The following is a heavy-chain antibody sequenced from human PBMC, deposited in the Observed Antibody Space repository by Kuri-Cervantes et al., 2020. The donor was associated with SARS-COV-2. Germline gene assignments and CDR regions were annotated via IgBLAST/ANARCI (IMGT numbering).Heavy chain of an antibody. CDR2: IYTSGST. J-gene: IGHJ4*02. CDR3: ARDRRNSFDY. V-gene: IGHV4-61*09. D-gene: IGHD4-11*01. CDR1: GGSISSGSYY. Sequence: SCTVSGGSISSGSYYWSWIRQPAGKGLEWIGYIYTSGSTNYNPSLKSRVTISVDTSKNQFSLKLSSVTAADTAVYYCARDRRNSFDYWGQGTLVTVSS.